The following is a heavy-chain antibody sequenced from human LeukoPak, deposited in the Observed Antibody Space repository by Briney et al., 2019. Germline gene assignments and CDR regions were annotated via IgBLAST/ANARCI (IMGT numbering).Heavy chain of an antibody. CDR3: ARDGNYDILTGYPEYYFDY. CDR2: IYTSGST. Sequence: PSETLSLTCTVSGGSISSYYWSWIRQPAGKGLEWIGRIYTSGSTNYNPSLKSRVTMSVDTSKNQLSLKLSSVTAPDTAVHYCARDGNYDILTGYPEYYFDYWGQGTLVTVSS. CDR1: GGSISSYY. D-gene: IGHD3-9*01. V-gene: IGHV4-4*07. J-gene: IGHJ4*02.